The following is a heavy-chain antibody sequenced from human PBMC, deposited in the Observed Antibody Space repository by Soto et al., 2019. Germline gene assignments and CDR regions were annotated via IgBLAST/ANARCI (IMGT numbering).Heavy chain of an antibody. J-gene: IGHJ1*01. D-gene: IGHD3-22*01. CDR2: IKSKTDGGTT. V-gene: IGHV3-15*07. CDR3: TTEAMIVVVITSRPGRYFQH. Sequence: EVQLVESGGGLVKPGGSLRLSCAASGFTFSNAWMNWVSQAPGKGLEWVGRIKSKTDGGTTDYAAPVKGRFTISRDDSKNTLYLQMNSLKTEDTAVYYCTTEAMIVVVITSRPGRYFQHWGQGTLVTVSS. CDR1: GFTFSNAW.